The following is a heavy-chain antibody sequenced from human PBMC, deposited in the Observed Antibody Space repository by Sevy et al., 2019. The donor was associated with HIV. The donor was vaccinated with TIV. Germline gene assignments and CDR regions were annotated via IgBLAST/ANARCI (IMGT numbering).Heavy chain of an antibody. V-gene: IGHV3-48*02. CDR2: IRSDSSVM. D-gene: IGHD3-16*01. CDR1: GFRFSDEP. CDR3: VRDTQFGFDY. Sequence: GGSLRLSCVASGFRFSDEPMNWVRQAPGKGLEWFSTIRSDSSVMSYADTVGGRFTVSRDNARNSLSLQLNRLRDEDTALYYCVRDTQFGFDYWGQGTLVTVSS. J-gene: IGHJ4*02.